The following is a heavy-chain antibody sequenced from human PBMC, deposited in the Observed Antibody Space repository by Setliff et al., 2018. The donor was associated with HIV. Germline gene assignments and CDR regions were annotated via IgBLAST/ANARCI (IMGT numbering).Heavy chain of an antibody. J-gene: IGHJ6*02. Sequence: PSETLSLTCTVSGDSVSSASYYWSWIRQPPGKGLEWIGSIYHSGITYYNSSLKSRVTISVDTSKNQFSLNLTSVTAADTAVYYCARQTGDFDSYYSLDVWGQGTTVTVSS. CDR2: IYHSGIT. CDR1: GDSVSSASYY. V-gene: IGHV4-39*01. CDR3: ARQTGDFDSYYSLDV. D-gene: IGHD7-27*01.